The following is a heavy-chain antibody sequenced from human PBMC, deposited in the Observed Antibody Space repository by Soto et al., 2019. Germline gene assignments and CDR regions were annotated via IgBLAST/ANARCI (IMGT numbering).Heavy chain of an antibody. Sequence: GGSLRLSCAASGFTFDDYAMHWVRQAPGKGLEWVSGISWNSGSIGYADSVKGRFTISRDNAKNSLYLQMNSLRAEDTALYYCAKAERGERAIQGWGQGTLVTVSS. D-gene: IGHD3-10*01. CDR3: AKAERGERAIQG. V-gene: IGHV3-9*01. CDR1: GFTFDDYA. J-gene: IGHJ4*02. CDR2: ISWNSGSI.